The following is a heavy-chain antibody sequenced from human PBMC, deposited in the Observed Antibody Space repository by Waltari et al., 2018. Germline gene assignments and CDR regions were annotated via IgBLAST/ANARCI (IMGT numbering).Heavy chain of an antibody. Sequence: HLVESGRGLIQPGGSLRLSCAASGFAVTNYYMSWVRQAPGRGLECVSVIYSAVTTYYADSVKGRFTISRDTFRNTLYLQMDNLRPDDTAVYYCARGNTASLDYWGQGTLVTVSS. D-gene: IGHD2-21*02. CDR2: IYSAVTT. V-gene: IGHV3-53*01. CDR3: ARGNTASLDY. J-gene: IGHJ4*02. CDR1: GFAVTNYY.